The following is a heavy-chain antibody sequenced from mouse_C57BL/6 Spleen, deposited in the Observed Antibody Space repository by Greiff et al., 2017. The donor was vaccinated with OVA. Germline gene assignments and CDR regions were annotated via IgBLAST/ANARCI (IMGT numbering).Heavy chain of an antibody. CDR2: ISSGSSTI. V-gene: IGHV5-17*01. CDR3: ARSGNYWYAMDY. J-gene: IGHJ4*01. D-gene: IGHD2-1*01. Sequence: DVHLVESGGGLVKPGGSLKLSCAASGFTFSDYGMHWVRQAPEKGLEWVAYISSGSSTIYYADTVKGRFTISRDNAKNTLFLQMTSLRSEDTAMYYCARSGNYWYAMDYWGQGTSVTVSS. CDR1: GFTFSDYG.